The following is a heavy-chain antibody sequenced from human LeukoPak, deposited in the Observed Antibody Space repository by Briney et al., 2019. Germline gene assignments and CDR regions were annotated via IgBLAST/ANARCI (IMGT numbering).Heavy chain of an antibody. CDR3: ARARRGATGPADAFDI. V-gene: IGHV4-39*07. CDR1: GGSISSSSYY. Sequence: SETLSLTCTVSGGSISSSSYYWGWIRQPPGKGLEWIGSIYYSGSTYYNPSLKSRVTISVDTSENQFSLKLSSVTAADTAVYYCARARRGATGPADAFDIWGQGTMVTVSS. CDR2: IYYSGST. J-gene: IGHJ3*02. D-gene: IGHD1-26*01.